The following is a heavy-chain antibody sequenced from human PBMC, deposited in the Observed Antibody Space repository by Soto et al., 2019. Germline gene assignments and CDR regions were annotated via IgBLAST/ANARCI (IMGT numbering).Heavy chain of an antibody. CDR2: ISAYNGNT. CDR1: GYTFTSYG. V-gene: IGHV1-18*01. Sequence: ASVKVSCKASGYTFTSYGISWVRQAPGQGLEWMGWISAYNGNTNYAQKLQGRVTMTTDTSTSTAYMELRSLRSDDTAVYYCARDSLNYDFWIGYSTNWFDPWGQGTLVSVSS. CDR3: ARDSLNYDFWIGYSTNWFDP. J-gene: IGHJ5*02. D-gene: IGHD3-3*01.